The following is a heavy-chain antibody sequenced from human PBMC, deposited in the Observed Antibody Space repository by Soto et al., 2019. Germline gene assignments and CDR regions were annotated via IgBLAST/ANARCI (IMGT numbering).Heavy chain of an antibody. V-gene: IGHV3-15*01. CDR1: GITFSXAX. CDR2: IRSKTDGGTT. CDR3: TKTXXXTNVFDN. D-gene: IGHD3-3*01. J-gene: IGHJ3*02. Sequence: GSLRLSCEAXGITFSXAXXXXVRQAPGKGLEYIGRIRSKTDGGTTEYVAPVEGRFTISRDDSXNTMYMQMSGLKTEDTAVYYCTKTXXXTNVFDNWGXXTXVTVSS.